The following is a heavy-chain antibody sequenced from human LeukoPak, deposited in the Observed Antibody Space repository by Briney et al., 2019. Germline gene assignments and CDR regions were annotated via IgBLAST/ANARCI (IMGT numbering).Heavy chain of an antibody. J-gene: IGHJ1*01. Sequence: GGSLRLSCAASGFTFNDYAMTWVRQAPGKGLEWLSRIKSDGSTNYADSVKGRFTISRDNAKNTVSLQMNSLRAEDTGVYYCARAPSEIGGYYPEYFRHWGQGTLVTVSS. V-gene: IGHV3-74*01. CDR1: GFTFNDYA. CDR3: ARAPSEIGGYYPEYFRH. D-gene: IGHD3-22*01. CDR2: IKSDGST.